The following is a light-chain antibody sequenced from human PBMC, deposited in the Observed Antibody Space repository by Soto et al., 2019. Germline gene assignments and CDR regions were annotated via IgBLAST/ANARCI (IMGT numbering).Light chain of an antibody. CDR3: QQYNNWPLYS. CDR1: QSVSYN. J-gene: IGKJ2*03. V-gene: IGKV3-15*01. CDR2: GAS. Sequence: EIVMTQSPATLSVSPGEGATLSCRASQSVSYNLAWYQQKPGQAPRLLIYGASTRATGVPARFTGSGSGTDFTLTISSLQSEDFAVYYCQQYNNWPLYSFGQGTKLEIK.